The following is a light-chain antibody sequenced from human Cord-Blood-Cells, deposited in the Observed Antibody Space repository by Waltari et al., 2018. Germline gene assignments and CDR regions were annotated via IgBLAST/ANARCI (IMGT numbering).Light chain of an antibody. Sequence: QSALTQPPSASGSPGQSVTISCTGTSSDVGGYNYVSWYQQHPGKAPKLMIYEVSKRPSGLPDRFSGSKSCNTASLTVSGLQAEDEADYYGSAYAGSNNLVFGGGTKLTVL. CDR2: EVS. CDR3: SAYAGSNNLV. J-gene: IGLJ3*02. V-gene: IGLV2-8*01. CDR1: SSDVGGYNY.